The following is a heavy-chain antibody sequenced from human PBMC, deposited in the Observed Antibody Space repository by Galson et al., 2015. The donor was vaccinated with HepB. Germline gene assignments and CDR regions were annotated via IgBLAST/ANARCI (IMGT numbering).Heavy chain of an antibody. CDR3: AKFTLRYSSSWYESNDAFDI. J-gene: IGHJ3*02. V-gene: IGHV3-23*01. D-gene: IGHD6-13*01. Sequence: SLRLSCAASGFTFSSYAMSWVRQAPGKGLEWVSAISGSGGSTYYADSVKGRFTISRDNSKNTLYLQMNSLRAEDTAVYYCAKFTLRYSSSWYESNDAFDIWGQGTMVTVSS. CDR1: GFTFSSYA. CDR2: ISGSGGST.